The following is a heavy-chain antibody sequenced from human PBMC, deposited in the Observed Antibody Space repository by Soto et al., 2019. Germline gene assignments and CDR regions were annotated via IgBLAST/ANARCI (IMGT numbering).Heavy chain of an antibody. CDR2: ISGSGGST. Sequence: GGSLRLSCAASGFTFSSYAMSWVRQAPGKGLEWVSAISGSGGSTYYADSVKGRFTISRDNSKNTLYLQMNSLRAEDTAVYYCAKDLMGPAAGTTYFDYWGQGTLVTVSS. V-gene: IGHV3-23*01. CDR1: GFTFSSYA. D-gene: IGHD6-13*01. CDR3: AKDLMGPAAGTTYFDY. J-gene: IGHJ4*02.